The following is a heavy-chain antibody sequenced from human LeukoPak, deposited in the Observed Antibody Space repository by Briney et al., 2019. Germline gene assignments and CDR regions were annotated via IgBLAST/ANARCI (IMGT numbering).Heavy chain of an antibody. Sequence: SETLSLTCAVYGGSFSGYYWSWIRQPPGKGLEWIGEINHSGSTNYNPSLKSRVTISVGTSKNQFSLKLSSVTAADTAVYYCARGSSRYFDWLLSSGGMDVWGQGTTVTVSS. V-gene: IGHV4-34*01. J-gene: IGHJ6*02. CDR2: INHSGST. CDR1: GGSFSGYY. CDR3: ARGSSRYFDWLLSSGGMDV. D-gene: IGHD3-9*01.